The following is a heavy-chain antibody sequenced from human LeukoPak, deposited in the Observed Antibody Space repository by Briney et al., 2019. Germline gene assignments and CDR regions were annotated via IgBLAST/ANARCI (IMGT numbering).Heavy chain of an antibody. D-gene: IGHD1-26*01. J-gene: IGHJ4*02. CDR1: GYTFTDYD. V-gene: IGHV1-2*02. Sequence: ASVRVSCKTSGYTFTDYDITWVRQAPGQGLEWMGWINPNSGGTNYAQKFQGRVTMTRDTSISTAYMELSRLRSDDTAVYYCATTIVGAGVGFDYWGQGTLVTVSS. CDR2: INPNSGGT. CDR3: ATTIVGAGVGFDY.